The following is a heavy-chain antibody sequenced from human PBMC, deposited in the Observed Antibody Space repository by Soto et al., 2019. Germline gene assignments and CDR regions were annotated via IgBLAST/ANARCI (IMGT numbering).Heavy chain of an antibody. Sequence: HPGGSLRLSCAASGFTFSSYAMSWVRQAPGKGLEWVSAISGSGGSTYYADSVKGRFTISRDNSKNTLYLQMNSLRAEDTAVYYCAILLYYYWGSGSYIDFWDQRTLVTGSS. J-gene: IGHJ4*02. CDR2: ISGSGGST. CDR1: GFTFSSYA. D-gene: IGHD3-10*01. V-gene: IGHV3-23*01. CDR3: AILLYYYWGSGSYIDF.